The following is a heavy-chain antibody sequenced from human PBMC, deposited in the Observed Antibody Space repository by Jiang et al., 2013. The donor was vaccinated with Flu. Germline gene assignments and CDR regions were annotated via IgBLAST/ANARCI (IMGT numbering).Heavy chain of an antibody. V-gene: IGHV1-46*01. J-gene: IGHJ4*01. CDR2: IKPSGET. D-gene: IGHD2-21*01. CDR3: ARDSLAFCGEGSCYSFDH. CDR1: GYTFATYY. Sequence: GAEVKKPGASVKVSCKASGYTFATYYMHWVRQAPGQGLEWMGRIKPSGETTYVQKFQGRVTMTWDTSTSTVHMELSSLRTEDTAVYFCARDSLAFCGEGSCYSFDHWGQGTLVTVSS.